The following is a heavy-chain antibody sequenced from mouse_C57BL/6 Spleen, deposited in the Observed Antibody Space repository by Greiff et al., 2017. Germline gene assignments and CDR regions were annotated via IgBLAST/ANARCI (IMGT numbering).Heavy chain of an antibody. D-gene: IGHD2-2*01. Sequence: QVHVKQPGAELVKPGASVKMSCKASGYTFTSYWITWVKQRPGQGLEWIGDIYPGSGSTNYNEKFKSKATLTVDTSSSTAYMQLSSLTSEDSAVYYCARHPYGYENWYFDVWGTGTTVTVSS. CDR2: IYPGSGST. J-gene: IGHJ1*03. CDR1: GYTFTSYW. V-gene: IGHV1-55*01. CDR3: ARHPYGYENWYFDV.